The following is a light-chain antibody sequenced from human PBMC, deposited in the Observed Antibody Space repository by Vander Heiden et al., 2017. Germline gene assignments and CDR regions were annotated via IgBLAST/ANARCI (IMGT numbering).Light chain of an antibody. Sequence: EIVLTQSPGTLSLSPGERATLSCRASQSVSSSYLAWYQQKPGQAPRLLIYGASSRATGIPDRFSGSGSGTDFTLTISILEPEDFEVYYCQQYGSSPRTFGQGTKVEIK. CDR3: QQYGSSPRT. CDR2: GAS. J-gene: IGKJ1*01. V-gene: IGKV3-20*01. CDR1: QSVSSSY.